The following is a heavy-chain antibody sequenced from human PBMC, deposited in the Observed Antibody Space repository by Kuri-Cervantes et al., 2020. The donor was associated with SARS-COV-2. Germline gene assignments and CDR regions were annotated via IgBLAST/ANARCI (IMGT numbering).Heavy chain of an antibody. V-gene: IGHV1-2*04. J-gene: IGHJ4*02. D-gene: IGHD3-22*01. CDR2: INPNSGGT. CDR1: GYTFTGYY. Sequence: ASVKVSCKASGYTFTGYYMHWVRQAPGQGLEWMGWINPNSGGTNYAQKFQGWVTMTRDTSISTAYMELSSLRSEDTAVYYCATGRYYDSSGYYSAIDYWGQGTLVTVSS. CDR3: ATGRYYDSSGYYSAIDY.